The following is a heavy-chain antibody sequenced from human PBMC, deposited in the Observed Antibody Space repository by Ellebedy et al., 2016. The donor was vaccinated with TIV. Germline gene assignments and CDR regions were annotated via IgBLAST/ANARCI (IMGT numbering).Heavy chain of an antibody. V-gene: IGHV3-30*04. Sequence: GESLKISCAASGFILSNSAMFWVRQAPGKGLDWVAVISYDGSNNDYADSVKGRFTVSSDGSKNTLYLEMNSLRAEDTAMYYCAKEAYDILTGSQMNGMDVWGQGTTVTVSS. CDR1: GFILSNSA. J-gene: IGHJ6*02. CDR3: AKEAYDILTGSQMNGMDV. CDR2: ISYDGSNN. D-gene: IGHD3-9*01.